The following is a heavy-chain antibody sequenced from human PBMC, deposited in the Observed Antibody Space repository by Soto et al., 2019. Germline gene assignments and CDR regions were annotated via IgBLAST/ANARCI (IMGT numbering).Heavy chain of an antibody. CDR3: PRGPSGEKVDY. V-gene: IGHV4-4*09. CDR1: GGSISSYY. Sequence: ASETLSLTCTVAGGSISSYYWSWIRQPPGSGLEWIGHIYNSGSTYSNPSLKSRLTISVDTSKNQFSLKLSSVTAADTAVYYCPRGPSGEKVDYWGQGTLVTVSS. CDR2: IYNSGST. D-gene: IGHD1-26*01. J-gene: IGHJ4*02.